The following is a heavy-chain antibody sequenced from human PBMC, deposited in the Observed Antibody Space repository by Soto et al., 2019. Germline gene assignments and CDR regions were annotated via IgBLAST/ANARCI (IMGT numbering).Heavy chain of an antibody. D-gene: IGHD5-12*01. CDR2: IDPKSGGT. CDR1: GPTFIAYY. Sequence: QLVQSGAEVKKPGASVRVSCKTSGPTFIAYYINWVRQAPGQGLEWMGGIDPKSGGTTYEQKFLGRVTMTRDTSINTAYMDLNRLTSDDTDVYYCARVSVDVPEWGQGTLITVSS. CDR3: ARVSVDVPE. V-gene: IGHV1-2*02. J-gene: IGHJ4*02.